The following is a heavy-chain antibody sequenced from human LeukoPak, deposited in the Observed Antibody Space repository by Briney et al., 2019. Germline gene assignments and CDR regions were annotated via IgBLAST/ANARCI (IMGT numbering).Heavy chain of an antibody. J-gene: IGHJ5*02. V-gene: IGHV4-59*08. D-gene: IGHD6-13*01. Sequence: SETLSLTCTVSGGCISSYYWSWIRQPPGKGLEWIGYIYYSGSTNYNPSLKSRVTISVDTSKNQFSLKLSSVTAADTAVYYCARHAYSSSWTNWFDPWGQGTLVTVSS. CDR1: GGCISSYY. CDR2: IYYSGST. CDR3: ARHAYSSSWTNWFDP.